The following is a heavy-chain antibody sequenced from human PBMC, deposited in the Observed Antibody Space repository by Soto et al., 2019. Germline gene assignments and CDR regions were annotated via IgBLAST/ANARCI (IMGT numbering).Heavy chain of an antibody. Sequence: QVQLQESGPGLVKPSQTLSLTCTVSGGSISSGGYYWSWIRQHPGKGLEWIGYIYYSGSTYYNPSLKSRVTISVDTSKNQYSLKLSSVTAADTAVYYCARGYSSGWYYWFDPWGQGTLVTVST. D-gene: IGHD6-19*01. V-gene: IGHV4-31*03. J-gene: IGHJ5*02. CDR2: IYYSGST. CDR1: GGSISSGGYY. CDR3: ARGYSSGWYYWFDP.